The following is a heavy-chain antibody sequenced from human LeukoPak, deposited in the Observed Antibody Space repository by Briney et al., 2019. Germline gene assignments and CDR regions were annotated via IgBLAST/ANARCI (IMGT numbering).Heavy chain of an antibody. CDR3: ARDFPLYDSSGYYAIFDY. D-gene: IGHD3-22*01. CDR1: GGSISSGDHY. J-gene: IGHJ4*02. V-gene: IGHV4-61*02. Sequence: SQTLSLTCTVSGGSISSGDHYWSWIRQPAGKGLEWIGRIYASGSANYNPSLKSRVTISIDTSKNQFSLKLSSVTAADTAVYYCARDFPLYDSSGYYAIFDYWGQGTLVTVSS. CDR2: IYASGSA.